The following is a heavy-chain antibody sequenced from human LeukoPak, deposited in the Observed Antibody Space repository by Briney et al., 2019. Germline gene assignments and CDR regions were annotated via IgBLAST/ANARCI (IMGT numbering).Heavy chain of an antibody. Sequence: GASVKVSCKASGGTFSSYAISWVRQAPGQGLERMGGIIPIFGTANYAQKFQGRVTITADESTSTAYMELSSLRSEDTAVYYCARGLGIVPAAVDYWGQGTLVTASS. CDR1: GGTFSSYA. D-gene: IGHD2-2*01. CDR2: IIPIFGTA. CDR3: ARGLGIVPAAVDY. V-gene: IGHV1-69*01. J-gene: IGHJ4*02.